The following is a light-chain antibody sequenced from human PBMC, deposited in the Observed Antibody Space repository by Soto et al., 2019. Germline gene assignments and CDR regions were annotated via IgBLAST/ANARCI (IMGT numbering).Light chain of an antibody. Sequence: AIQMTQSPSSLSASVGDLVTITCRASQGIRIDLGWYQQKPGKAPKLLIYAASTLQTGVPSRFSGSGSGTDFTLTISSLQPEDFATYYCLQDYNFPWTFGQGTKVDIK. CDR3: LQDYNFPWT. J-gene: IGKJ1*01. CDR1: QGIRID. CDR2: AAS. V-gene: IGKV1-6*01.